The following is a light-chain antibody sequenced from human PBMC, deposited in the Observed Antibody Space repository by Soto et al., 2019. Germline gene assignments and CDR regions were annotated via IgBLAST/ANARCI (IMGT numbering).Light chain of an antibody. Sequence: ILMTQNTLSLPVTPGEPASISCRSSQSLLQSNGDTYSDWYLQKSGQSPQLLSYLTSIRASGVPDRFNGSGSGTDFTLKISRVEAEDVGVYYCMQGTHWPITFGQGTRLAIK. CDR2: LTS. J-gene: IGKJ5*01. V-gene: IGKV2-28*01. CDR3: MQGTHWPIT. CDR1: QSLLQSNGDTY.